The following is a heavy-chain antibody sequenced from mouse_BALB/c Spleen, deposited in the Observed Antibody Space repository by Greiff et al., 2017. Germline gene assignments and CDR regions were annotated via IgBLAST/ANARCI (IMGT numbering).Heavy chain of an antibody. Sequence: QVQLKESGPGLVAPSQSLSITCTVSGFSLTGYGVNWVRQPPGKGLEWLGMIWGDGSTDYNSALKSRLSISKDNSKSQVFLKMNSLQTDDTARYYCARDHYYGSSLFAYWGQGTLVTVSA. V-gene: IGHV2-6-7*01. CDR1: GFSLTGYG. D-gene: IGHD1-1*01. CDR2: IWGDGST. CDR3: ARDHYYGSSLFAY. J-gene: IGHJ3*01.